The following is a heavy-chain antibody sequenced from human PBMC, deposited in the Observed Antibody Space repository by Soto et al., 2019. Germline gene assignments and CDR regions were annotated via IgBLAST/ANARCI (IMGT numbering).Heavy chain of an antibody. V-gene: IGHV1-18*01. CDR1: GYTFTNYG. D-gene: IGHD3-9*01. Sequence: ASVKVSCKASGYTFTNYGITWVRQAPGQGLEWMGWISAYNGNTNYAQKLQGRVTMTTDTSTSTAYMELRSLRSDDTAVYYCAILTGPIGIYWGQGNLVTVSS. CDR2: ISAYNGNT. CDR3: AILTGPIGIY. J-gene: IGHJ4*02.